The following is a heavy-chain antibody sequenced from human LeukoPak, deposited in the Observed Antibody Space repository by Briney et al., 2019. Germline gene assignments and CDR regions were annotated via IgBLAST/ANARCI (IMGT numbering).Heavy chain of an antibody. CDR3: AGGTQGFDP. V-gene: IGHV1-58*02. CDR1: GFTLTSSA. J-gene: IGHJ5*02. CDR2: MVVGSGNT. Sequence: SVTVSCKSSGFTLTSSAMQWVRQARGPRQESVGWMVVGSGNTNYSQTFQERVTITRDMSTSTAYMELSSRRSEDTAVYYCAGGTQGFDPWGQGTLVTVSS.